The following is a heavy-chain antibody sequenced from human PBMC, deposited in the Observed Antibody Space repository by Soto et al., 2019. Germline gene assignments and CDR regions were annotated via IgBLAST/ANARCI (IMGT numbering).Heavy chain of an antibody. CDR2: IKQDGSEK. V-gene: IGHV3-7*03. CDR3: ARLPTYYYDTRGPKD. D-gene: IGHD3-22*01. J-gene: IGHJ4*02. Sequence: EMQLVESGGGLVQPGGSLRLSCAASGLTFSNYWMSWVRQAPGKGLEWVANIKQDGSEKHYVASVRGRFTISRDNAKNSLDLQMNSLRVDDTAVYYCARLPTYYYDTRGPKDWGQGTLVTVSS. CDR1: GLTFSNYW.